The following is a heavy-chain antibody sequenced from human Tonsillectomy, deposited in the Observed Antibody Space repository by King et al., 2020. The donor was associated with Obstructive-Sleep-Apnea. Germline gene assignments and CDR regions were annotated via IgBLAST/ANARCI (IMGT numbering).Heavy chain of an antibody. Sequence: QLVQSGAEVKKPGASVKVSCKASGYTFTSYGISWVRQAPGQGLEWMGWITAYNGNTNYAQKLQGRVTMTTDTSTTTAYMELRSLRSDDTAVYYCARDRDYYASGSYADYWGQGTPVTVSS. D-gene: IGHD3-10*01. V-gene: IGHV1-18*01. CDR3: ARDRDYYASGSYADY. CDR1: GYTFTSYG. J-gene: IGHJ4*02. CDR2: ITAYNGNT.